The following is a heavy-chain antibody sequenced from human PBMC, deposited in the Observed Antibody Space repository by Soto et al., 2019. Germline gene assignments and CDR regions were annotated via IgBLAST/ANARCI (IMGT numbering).Heavy chain of an antibody. J-gene: IGHJ6*02. V-gene: IGHV1-69*12. D-gene: IGHD3-16*02. Sequence: QVQLVQSGAEVKKPGSSVKVSCKASGGTFSSYAISWVRQAPGQGLEWMGGIIPIFGTATYAQKFQGRVTITADESTSTAYMELSSLRSEDTAVYYCARSGEYDYVWGSYRYYGMDVWGQGTTVTVSS. CDR1: GGTFSSYA. CDR3: ARSGEYDYVWGSYRYYGMDV. CDR2: IIPIFGTA.